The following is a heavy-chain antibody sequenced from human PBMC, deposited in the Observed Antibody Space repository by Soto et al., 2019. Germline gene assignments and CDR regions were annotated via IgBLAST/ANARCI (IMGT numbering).Heavy chain of an antibody. CDR1: EFTFGSYG. CDR2: ISYDGSKK. D-gene: IGHD3-22*01. J-gene: IGHJ6*02. CDR3: AKAIENYSTGYYKPFYYFGVDV. V-gene: IGHV3-30*18. Sequence: GGSLRLSCAASEFTFGSYGMHWVRQAPGKGLEWVAGISYDGSKKYYGESVKGRFTISSDNSKNTLYLQMNSLRVGDTAVYYCAKAIENYSTGYYKPFYYFGVDVWGQGTTVTVSS.